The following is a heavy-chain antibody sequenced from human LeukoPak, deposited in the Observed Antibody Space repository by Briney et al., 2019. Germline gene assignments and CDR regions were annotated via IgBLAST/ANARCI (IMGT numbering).Heavy chain of an antibody. D-gene: IGHD3-3*01. CDR2: ISAYNGNT. Sequence: RASVKVSCKASGYTFTSYGISWVRQAPGQGLEWMGWISAYNGNTNYAQKFQGRVTMTTDTSTSTAYMELRSLRSDDTAVYYCARGYDFWSGSMRWYFDLWGRGTLVTVSS. J-gene: IGHJ2*01. CDR1: GYTFTSYG. V-gene: IGHV1-18*01. CDR3: ARGYDFWSGSMRWYFDL.